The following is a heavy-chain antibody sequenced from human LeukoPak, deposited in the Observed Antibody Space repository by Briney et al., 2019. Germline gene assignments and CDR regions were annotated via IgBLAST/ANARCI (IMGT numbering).Heavy chain of an antibody. D-gene: IGHD6-19*01. V-gene: IGHV3-69-1*02. CDR1: GFTFSNCP. CDR3: ARSQQWPVPRGFEY. J-gene: IGHJ4*02. CDR2: IGTTDT. Sequence: GGSLRLSCAASGFTFSNCPMSWVRQAPGKGLEWVSSIGTTDTYYADSVKGRFTISRDNAKNSLHLQMNSLRAEDTAVYYCARSQQWPVPRGFEYWGQGTLVTVSS.